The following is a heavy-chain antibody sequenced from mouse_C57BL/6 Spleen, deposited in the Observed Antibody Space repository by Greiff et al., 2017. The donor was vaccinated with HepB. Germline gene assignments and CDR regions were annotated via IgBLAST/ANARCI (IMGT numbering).Heavy chain of an antibody. CDR1: GYAFSSYW. D-gene: IGHD2-4*01. CDR3: AGDYDYDGWYFDV. CDR2: IYPGDGDT. V-gene: IGHV1-80*01. Sequence: QVQLKESGAELVKPGASVKISCKASGYAFSSYWMNWVKQRPGKGLEWIGQIYPGDGDTNYNGKFKGKATLTADKSSSTAYMQLSSLTSEDSAVYFCAGDYDYDGWYFDVWGTGTTVTVSS. J-gene: IGHJ1*03.